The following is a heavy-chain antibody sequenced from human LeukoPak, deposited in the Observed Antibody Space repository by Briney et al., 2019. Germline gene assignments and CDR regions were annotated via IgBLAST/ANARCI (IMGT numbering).Heavy chain of an antibody. CDR2: IKQDGSEK. V-gene: IGHV3-7*01. CDR1: GFTFVGYW. CDR3: ARVSIGWYSFDY. Sequence: GGSLRLSCAASGFTFVGYWMSWVRQAPGKGLEWVANIKQDGSEKYYVDSVKGRFTISRDNAKDTVYLQMNSLRAEDTAVYYCARVSIGWYSFDYWGQGTLVTVSS. D-gene: IGHD6-19*01. J-gene: IGHJ4*02.